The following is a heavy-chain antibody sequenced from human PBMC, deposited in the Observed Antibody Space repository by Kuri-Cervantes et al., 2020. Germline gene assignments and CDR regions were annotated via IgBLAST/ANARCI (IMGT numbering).Heavy chain of an antibody. J-gene: IGHJ6*02. CDR1: GGSISSGDYY. Sequence: ESLKISCTVSGGSISSGDYYWSWIRQPPGKGLEWIGEINHSGSTNYNPSLKSRVTISVDTSKNQFSLKLSSVTAADTAVYYCARDRLVDPNYYYYGMDVWGQGTTVTVSS. CDR2: INHSGST. D-gene: IGHD3-9*01. CDR3: ARDRLVDPNYYYYGMDV. V-gene: IGHV4-39*07.